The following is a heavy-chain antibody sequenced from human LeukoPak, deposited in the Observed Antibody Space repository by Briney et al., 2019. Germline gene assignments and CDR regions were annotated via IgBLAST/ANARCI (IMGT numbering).Heavy chain of an antibody. CDR1: GGSFSGYY. V-gene: IGHV4-34*01. D-gene: IGHD6-19*01. J-gene: IGHJ4*02. CDR2: INHSGST. Sequence: SETLSLTCAVYGGSFSGYYWSWIRQPPGKGLEWIGEINHSGSTNYNPSLKSRVTISVDTSKNQFSLKLSSVTAADTAVYYCARDGAVAGRTHIGFHYWGQGTLVTVSS. CDR3: ARDGAVAGRTHIGFHY.